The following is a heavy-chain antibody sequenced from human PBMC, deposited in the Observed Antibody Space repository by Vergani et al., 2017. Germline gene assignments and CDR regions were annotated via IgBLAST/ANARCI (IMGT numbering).Heavy chain of an antibody. CDR2: IVVGSGNT. CDR1: GFTFTSSA. Sequence: QMLLVQSGPVVKTPGTSVKVSCNSSGFTFTSSAMQWVRQARGQRLEWIGWIVVGSGNTNYAQTLQGRVTMTTDTSTNTAYMELRSLRSDDTAVYYCAREQWLPIDYFDYWGRGTLVTVSS. J-gene: IGHJ4*02. CDR3: AREQWLPIDYFDY. V-gene: IGHV1-58*02. D-gene: IGHD6-19*01.